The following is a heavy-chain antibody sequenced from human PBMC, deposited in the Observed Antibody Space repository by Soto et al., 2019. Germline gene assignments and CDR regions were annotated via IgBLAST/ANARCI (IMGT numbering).Heavy chain of an antibody. D-gene: IGHD2-2*01. CDR1: GGTFSNYA. V-gene: IGHV1-69*01. CDR2: IIPIVGTG. Sequence: QVQLVQSGAEVRKPGSSVTVSCKASGGTFSNYAISWVRQAPGQGLEWMGGIIPIVGTGSYAQKFQGRVTITADEPTNTAYMELSSMRVEDTAVYYCARVVILVPTASTHYYYHMDVWCPGTTVTVSS. CDR3: ARVVILVPTASTHYYYHMDV. J-gene: IGHJ6*02.